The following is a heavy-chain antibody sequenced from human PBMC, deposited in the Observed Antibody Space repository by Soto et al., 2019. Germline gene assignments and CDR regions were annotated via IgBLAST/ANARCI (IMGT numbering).Heavy chain of an antibody. V-gene: IGHV3-30-3*01. CDR3: ARVNGDDLGSRTYYYYGMDV. D-gene: IGHD4-17*01. J-gene: IGHJ6*02. CDR2: ISYDGSNK. Sequence: GGSLRLSCAASGFTFSSYAMHWVRQAPGKGLEWVAVISYDGSNKYYADSVKGRFTISRDNSKNTLYPQMNSLRAEDTAVYYCARVNGDDLGSRTYYYYGMDVWGQGTTVTVS. CDR1: GFTFSSYA.